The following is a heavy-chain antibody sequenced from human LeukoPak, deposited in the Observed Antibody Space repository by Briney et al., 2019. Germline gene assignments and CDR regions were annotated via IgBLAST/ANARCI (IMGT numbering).Heavy chain of an antibody. CDR1: GYTFVGFY. J-gene: IGHJ4*02. CDR3: AREYSASEH. V-gene: IGHV1-2*02. CDR2: IDPYTGNT. D-gene: IGHD5-12*01. Sequence: ASVKVSCKASGYTFVGFYLHWVRQAPGQGLEWMAWIDPYTGNTHYAQKFQGRITVTRDTSVSTTYMELSWLTSDDTARYYCAREYSASEHWGQGTLVTVSS.